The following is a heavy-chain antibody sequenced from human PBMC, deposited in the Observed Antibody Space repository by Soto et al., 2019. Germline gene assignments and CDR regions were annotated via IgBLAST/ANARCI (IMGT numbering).Heavy chain of an antibody. CDR1: GGSIRSYY. CDR3: ARVRGNYYYGMDV. Sequence: PSETLSLTCTVSGGSIRSYYWSWIRQPPGKGLEWIGYIYYSGSTDYNPSLKSRVTISVDTSKNQFSLKLNSVTAADTAVYYCARVRGNYYYGMDVWGQGTTVTV. J-gene: IGHJ6*02. CDR2: IYYSGST. V-gene: IGHV4-59*01.